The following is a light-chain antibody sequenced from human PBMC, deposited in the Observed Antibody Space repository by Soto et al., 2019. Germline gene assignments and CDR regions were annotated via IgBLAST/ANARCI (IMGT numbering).Light chain of an antibody. J-gene: IGKJ2*01. CDR3: QQANSFPYT. CDR1: QDISTW. CDR2: AAS. Sequence: DIQMTQSPSSVSASVGDRVTITCRASQDISTWLAWYQQKPGKAPKLLIYAASSLQSGVPSRFSGSRSGTDFTLTISSLQPEDFAIYFCQQANSFPYTFGQGTKLEIK. V-gene: IGKV1-12*01.